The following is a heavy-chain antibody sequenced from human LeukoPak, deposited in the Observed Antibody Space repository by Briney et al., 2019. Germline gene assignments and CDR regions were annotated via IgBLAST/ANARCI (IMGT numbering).Heavy chain of an antibody. CDR3: ARMGPEGYFDY. D-gene: IGHD3-16*01. CDR1: GGSISSYY. J-gene: IGHJ4*02. V-gene: IGHV4-59*08. Sequence: SETLSLTCTVSGGSISSYYWSWIRQPPGKGLEWIGYIYYSGSTNYNPSLKSRVTISVDTSKNQFSLKLSSVTAAGTAVYYCARMGPEGYFDYWGQGTLVTVSS. CDR2: IYYSGST.